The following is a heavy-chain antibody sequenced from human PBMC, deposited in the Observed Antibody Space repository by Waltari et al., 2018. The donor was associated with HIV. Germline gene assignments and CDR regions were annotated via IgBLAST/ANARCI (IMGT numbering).Heavy chain of an antibody. CDR2: FAVSSADT. D-gene: IGHD4-17*01. Sequence: QVHLVDSGGASVTPGGSLRLYCVHSGLPYRDYSTTWIRQAPGKRQEGFAYFAVSSADTNYGDSVKGRFTMSRDDAKKSLFLQMNSLRPEDTAVYYCARVARGLRQGTFDIWGQGTMVTVSS. CDR3: ARVARGLRQGTFDI. CDR1: GLPYRDYS. V-gene: IGHV3-11*05. J-gene: IGHJ3*02.